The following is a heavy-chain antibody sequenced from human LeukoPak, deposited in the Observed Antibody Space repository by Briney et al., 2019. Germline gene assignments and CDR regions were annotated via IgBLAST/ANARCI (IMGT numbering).Heavy chain of an antibody. CDR3: AKVSVGPLSRPTHVALYYGMDV. V-gene: IGHV3-23*01. J-gene: IGHJ6*02. CDR1: GFTVSSNY. CDR2: IGSSGATT. Sequence: TGGSLRLSCAASGFTVSSNYMSWVRQAPGKGPEWVSAIGSSGATTFYADSVKGRCTISRDNSKNTVYLEMNSLRAEDTAIYYCAKVSVGPLSRPTHVALYYGMDVWGQGTTVTVSS. D-gene: IGHD2-8*01.